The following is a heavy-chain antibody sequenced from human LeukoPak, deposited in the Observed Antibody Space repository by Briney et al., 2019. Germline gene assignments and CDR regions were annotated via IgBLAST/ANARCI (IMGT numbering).Heavy chain of an antibody. J-gene: IGHJ4*02. Sequence: GGSLRLSCAASGFTFSSYAMHWVRQAPGKGLEWVAVISYDGSNKYYADSVKGRFTISRDNSKNTLYLQMNSLRAVDTAVYYCARDPYDFWSGYQDYWGQGTLVTVSS. CDR2: ISYDGSNK. V-gene: IGHV3-30-3*01. D-gene: IGHD3-3*01. CDR3: ARDPYDFWSGYQDY. CDR1: GFTFSSYA.